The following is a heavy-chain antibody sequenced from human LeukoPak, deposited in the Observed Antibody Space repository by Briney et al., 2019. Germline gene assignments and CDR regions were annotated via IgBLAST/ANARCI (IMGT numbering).Heavy chain of an antibody. CDR3: AKDLHYYDSSGYDY. CDR2: LGGSETST. V-gene: IGHV3-23*01. D-gene: IGHD3-22*01. Sequence: PGGSLRLSCAASGFTFSIYALSWVRQAPGKGLEWVSVLGGSETSTSYADSVKGRFTISRDNSKNTLYLQMNSLRAEDTAVYYCAKDLHYYDSSGYDYWGQGTLVTVSS. CDR1: GFTFSIYA. J-gene: IGHJ4*02.